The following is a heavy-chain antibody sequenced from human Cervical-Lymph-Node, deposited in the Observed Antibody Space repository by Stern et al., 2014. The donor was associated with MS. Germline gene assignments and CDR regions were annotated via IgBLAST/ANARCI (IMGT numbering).Heavy chain of an antibody. V-gene: IGHV1-46*01. CDR1: GYSFTSHY. J-gene: IGHJ4*02. CDR2: INPSGDSS. D-gene: IGHD3/OR15-3a*01. Sequence: QVQLMQSGAEVKKPGASVKVSCKASGYSFTSHYMHWVRQAPGQGLEWVGIINPSGDSSSYAQKRQGRVTMTRDTSTSTVYMELSSLRSEDTAVYYCASGTGSKRPTGNYWGQGTLVTVSS. CDR3: ASGTGSKRPTGNY.